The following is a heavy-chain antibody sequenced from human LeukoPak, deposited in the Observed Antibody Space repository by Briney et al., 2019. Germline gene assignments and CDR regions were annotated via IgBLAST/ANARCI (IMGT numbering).Heavy chain of an antibody. D-gene: IGHD3-16*01. CDR2: ISGSGGTT. V-gene: IGHV3-21*01. CDR3: ARVGGPYYYYYDMDV. Sequence: PGGSLRLSCSASGFTFSSYAMNWVRQAPGKGLEWVSFISGSGGTTYYADSLKGRFTISRDNAKNSLFLQMNSLRAEDTAVYYCARVGGPYYYYYDMDVWGKGTTVTVSS. CDR1: GFTFSSYA. J-gene: IGHJ6*03.